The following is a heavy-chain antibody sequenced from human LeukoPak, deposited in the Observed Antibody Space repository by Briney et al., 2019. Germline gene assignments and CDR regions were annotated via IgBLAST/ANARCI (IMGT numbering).Heavy chain of an antibody. D-gene: IGHD3-22*01. J-gene: IGHJ3*02. V-gene: IGHV4-31*03. CDR3: ASAKHLPQCYYDSSGNLDI. CDR1: GGSISSGGYY. CDR2: IYYSGST. Sequence: KSSETLSLTCTVSGGSISSGGYYWSWIRQHPGKGLEWIGYIYYSGSTYYNPSLKSRVTISVDTSKNQFSLKLSSVTAADTAVYYCASAKHLPQCYYDSSGNLDIWGQGTMVTVSS.